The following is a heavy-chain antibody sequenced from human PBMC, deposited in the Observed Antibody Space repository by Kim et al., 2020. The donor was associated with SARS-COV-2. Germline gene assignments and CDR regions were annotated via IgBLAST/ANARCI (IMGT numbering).Heavy chain of an antibody. CDR1: GFTFSSYW. J-gene: IGHJ4*02. V-gene: IGHV3-74*01. Sequence: GGSLRLSCAASGFTFSSYWMHWVRQAPGKGLVWVSRINSDGSSTSYADSVKGRFTISRDNAKNTLYLQMNSLTAEDTAVYYCARDRGGGDFWSSYYPTNYFDYWGQGTPVTVSS. CDR3: ARDRGGGDFWSSYYPTNYFDY. D-gene: IGHD3-3*01. CDR2: INSDGSST.